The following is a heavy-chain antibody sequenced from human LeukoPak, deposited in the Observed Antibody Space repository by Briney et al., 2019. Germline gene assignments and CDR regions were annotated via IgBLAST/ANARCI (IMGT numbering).Heavy chain of an antibody. J-gene: IGHJ4*02. CDR1: GFTFSGSA. CDR3: ARSGTLNDFWSGYDY. D-gene: IGHD3-3*01. CDR2: IRSKANSYAT. Sequence: PGGPLRLSCTASGFTFSGSAMHWVRQASGKGLEWVGRIRSKANSYATVYAASVKGRFTISRDDSKNTAYLQMNSLRAEDTAVYYCARSGTLNDFWSGYDYWGQGTLVTVSS. V-gene: IGHV3-73*01.